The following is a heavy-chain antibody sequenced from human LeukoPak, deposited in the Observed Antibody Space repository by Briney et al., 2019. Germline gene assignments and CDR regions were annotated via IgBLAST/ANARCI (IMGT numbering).Heavy chain of an antibody. CDR3: ARGVSRGVDY. CDR2: ARTDSGNS. D-gene: IGHD3-16*01. J-gene: IGHJ4*02. CDR1: VYTFTNYY. Sequence: ASVNVSCKASVYTFTNYYINWVRHATEQGLEWLGWARTDSGNSDSAQKFQGRITLTRDTSISTVFLEMRNLRYDDTAVYYCARGVSRGVDYWGQGTLVTVSS. V-gene: IGHV1-8*02.